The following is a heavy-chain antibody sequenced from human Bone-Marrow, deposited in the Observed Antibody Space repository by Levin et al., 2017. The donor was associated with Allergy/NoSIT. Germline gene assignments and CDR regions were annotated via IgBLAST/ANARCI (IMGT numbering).Heavy chain of an antibody. CDR1: AFTFSNYH. CDR2: ISYSGTYI. CDR3: AGADTNPYYYYYLDV. D-gene: IGHD3-3*01. J-gene: IGHJ6*03. Sequence: GGPLRLSCAASAFTFSNYHMHWVRQAPGKGLEWISSISYSGTYIYYAESVKGRFTVSRDNAKHSLYLQMDNLRAEDTAVYYCAGADTNPYYYYYLDVWGKGTTVTVSS. V-gene: IGHV3-21*01.